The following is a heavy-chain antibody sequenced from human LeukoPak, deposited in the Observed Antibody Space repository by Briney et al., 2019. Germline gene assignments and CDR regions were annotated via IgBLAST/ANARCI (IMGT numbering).Heavy chain of an antibody. D-gene: IGHD3-10*01. CDR3: ARGIVREMWYYYGMDV. Sequence: ASVKVSCKASGYTFTSYDINWVRQATGQGLEWMGWMNPNSGNTGYAQKFQGRVTMTRNTSISTAYMELSSLRSEDTAVYYCARGIVREMWYYYGMDVWGQGTTVTVSS. CDR2: MNPNSGNT. CDR1: GYTFTSYD. J-gene: IGHJ6*02. V-gene: IGHV1-8*01.